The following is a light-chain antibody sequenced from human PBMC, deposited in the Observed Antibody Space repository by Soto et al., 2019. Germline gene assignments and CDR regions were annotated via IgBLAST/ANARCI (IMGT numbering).Light chain of an antibody. CDR3: QQYVSSPWA. Sequence: EIVLAQSPGTLSLSPGERATLSCSASQSVTNSFLAWYQQKPGQAPRLLIYGASRTATGIPDRFTGSGSGTDFTLTISRLEPEDFAVYYCQQYVSSPWAFGQGTKVEI. V-gene: IGKV3-20*01. CDR1: QSVTNSF. CDR2: GAS. J-gene: IGKJ1*01.